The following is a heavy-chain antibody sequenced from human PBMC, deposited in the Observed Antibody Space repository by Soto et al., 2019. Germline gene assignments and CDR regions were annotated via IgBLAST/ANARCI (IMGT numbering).Heavy chain of an antibody. CDR1: GFTFSNYA. CDR2: ISDDGSNK. CDR3: ARDRFASSWSYYDY. Sequence: QVQLVESGGGVVQPGRSLRLSCAASGFTFSNYALQWVRQAPGKGLEWVAVISDDGSNKYYADSVKGRFTISRDNSKNTLYLQMNSLRAEDTAMYYCARDRFASSWSYYDYWGQGTPVTVCS. J-gene: IGHJ4*02. V-gene: IGHV3-30-3*01. D-gene: IGHD6-13*01.